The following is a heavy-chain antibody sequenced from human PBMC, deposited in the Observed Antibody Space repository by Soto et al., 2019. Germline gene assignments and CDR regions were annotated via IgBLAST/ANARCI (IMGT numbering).Heavy chain of an antibody. Sequence: PGGSLRLSCAASGLTFSSYDMHWVRQATGKGLEWVSAIGTAGDTYYPGSVKGRFTISRENAKNSLYLQMNSLRAGDTAVYYCARARGSSWAFDIRGQGTMVTVSS. D-gene: IGHD6-13*01. CDR2: IGTAGDT. CDR1: GLTFSSYD. V-gene: IGHV3-13*01. J-gene: IGHJ3*02. CDR3: ARARGSSWAFDI.